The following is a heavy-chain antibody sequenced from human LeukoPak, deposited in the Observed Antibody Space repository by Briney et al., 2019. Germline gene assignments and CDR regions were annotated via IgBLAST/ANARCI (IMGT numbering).Heavy chain of an antibody. Sequence: GGSLRLSCAASGFTFSSYWMNWVRQAPGKGLVWVSRIASDGSSTTYADSVKGRFSISRDNAKNTLYLQMNSLRVEDTAVHYCARGRPHGNDYWGQGTLVTVSS. CDR3: ARGRPHGNDY. D-gene: IGHD4-23*01. V-gene: IGHV3-74*01. CDR1: GFTFSSYW. CDR2: IASDGSST. J-gene: IGHJ4*02.